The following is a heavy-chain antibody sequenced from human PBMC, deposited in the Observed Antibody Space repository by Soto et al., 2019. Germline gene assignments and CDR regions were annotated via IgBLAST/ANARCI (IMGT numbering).Heavy chain of an antibody. J-gene: IGHJ6*02. D-gene: IGHD3-10*01. CDR3: ARRDYYGSGSYYSHYYYYGMDV. Sequence: SVKVSCKASGGTFSSYAISWVRQAPGQGLEWMGGIIPIFGTANYAQRFQGRVTITADESTSTAYMELSSLRSEDTAVYYCARRDYYGSGSYYSHYYYYGMDVWGQGTTVTVSS. CDR1: GGTFSSYA. CDR2: IIPIFGTA. V-gene: IGHV1-69*13.